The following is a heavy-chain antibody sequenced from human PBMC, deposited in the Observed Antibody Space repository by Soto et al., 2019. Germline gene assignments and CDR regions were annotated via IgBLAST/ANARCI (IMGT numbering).Heavy chain of an antibody. CDR3: ARLSSPSSSWYRECYYYMDV. CDR2: IYHSGST. CDR1: SGSISSSNW. D-gene: IGHD6-13*01. J-gene: IGHJ6*03. V-gene: IGHV4-4*02. Sequence: SETLSLTCAVSSGSISSSNWWSWVRQPPGKGLEWIGEIYHSGSTNYNPSLKSRVTISVDKSKNQFSLKLSSVTAADTAVYYCARLSSPSSSWYRECYYYMDVWGKGTTVTVSS.